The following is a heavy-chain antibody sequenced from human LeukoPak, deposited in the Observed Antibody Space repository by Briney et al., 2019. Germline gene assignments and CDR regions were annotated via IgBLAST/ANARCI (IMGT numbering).Heavy chain of an antibody. CDR3: ARAGRSVTAAASY. V-gene: IGHV3-48*03. J-gene: IGHJ4*02. CDR1: GFTFSSYE. D-gene: IGHD6-13*01. CDR2: ISSSGSTI. Sequence: GGSLRLSCAASGFTFSSYEMNWVRQAPGKGLEWVSYISSSGSTIYYADSVKGRFTISRDNAKNSLHLQLSSLRAEDTAVYYCARAGRSVTAAASYWGQGTLVTVSS.